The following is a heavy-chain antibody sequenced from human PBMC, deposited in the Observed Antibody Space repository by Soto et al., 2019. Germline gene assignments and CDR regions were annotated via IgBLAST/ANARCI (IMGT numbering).Heavy chain of an antibody. CDR3: TTVGNYGSGTDYYYYGMDV. CDR2: IKSKTDGGTT. D-gene: IGHD3-10*01. V-gene: IGHV3-15*01. Sequence: GGSLRLSCAASGFTFSNAWMSWVRQAPGKGLEWVGRIKSKTDGGTTDYAAPVNGRFTISRDDSKNTLYLQMNSLKTEDTAVYYCTTVGNYGSGTDYYYYGMDVWGQGTTVTVSS. CDR1: GFTFSNAW. J-gene: IGHJ6*02.